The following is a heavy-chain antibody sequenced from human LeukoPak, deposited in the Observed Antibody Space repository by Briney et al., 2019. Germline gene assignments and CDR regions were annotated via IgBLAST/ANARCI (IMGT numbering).Heavy chain of an antibody. D-gene: IGHD4-17*01. CDR3: ARRTATVTLDY. CDR2: IYYSGST. CDR1: GGSISSSSYY. Sequence: PSETLSLTCTVSGGSISSSSYYWGWIRQPPAKGLEWIGSIYYSGSTYYNPSLKSRVTISVDTSKNQFSLRLSSVTAADTAVYYCARRTATVTLDYWGQGTLVTVSS. J-gene: IGHJ4*02. V-gene: IGHV4-39*01.